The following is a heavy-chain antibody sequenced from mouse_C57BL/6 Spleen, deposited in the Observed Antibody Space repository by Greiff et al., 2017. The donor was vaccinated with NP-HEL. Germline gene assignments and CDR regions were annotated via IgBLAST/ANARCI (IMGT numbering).Heavy chain of an antibody. CDR3: AREVASLEMDY. J-gene: IGHJ4*01. D-gene: IGHD6-1*01. CDR2: IHPNSGST. CDR1: GYTFTSYW. Sequence: QVQLQQSGAELVKPGASVKLSCKASGYTFTSYWMHWVKQRPGQGLEWIGMIHPNSGSTNYNEKFKSKATLTVDKSSSTAYMQLSSLTSEDSAVYYCAREVASLEMDYWGQGTSVTVSS. V-gene: IGHV1-64*01.